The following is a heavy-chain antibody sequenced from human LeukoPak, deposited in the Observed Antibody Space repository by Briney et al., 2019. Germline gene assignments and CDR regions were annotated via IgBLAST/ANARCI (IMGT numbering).Heavy chain of an antibody. J-gene: IGHJ4*02. Sequence: ASVKVSCKASGYTFTGYYMHWVRQAPGQGLEWMGWINPNSGGTNYAQKFQGRVTMTTDTSTSTAYMELRSLRSDDTAVYYCARDTYSSSRGFDYWGQGTLVTVSS. CDR3: ARDTYSSSRGFDY. CDR1: GYTFTGYY. D-gene: IGHD6-13*01. CDR2: INPNSGGT. V-gene: IGHV1-2*02.